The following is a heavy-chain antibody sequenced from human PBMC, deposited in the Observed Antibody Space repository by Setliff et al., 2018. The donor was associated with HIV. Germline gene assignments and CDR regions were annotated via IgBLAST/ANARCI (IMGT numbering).Heavy chain of an antibody. CDR1: GGSISSSSYY. D-gene: IGHD4-4*01. CDR2: IYSSGST. CDR3: TGGGSMTTLTT. Sequence: PSETLSLTCTVSGGSISSSSYYWGWIRQPAGKGLEWVGRIYSSGSTNYNPSLKSRVSISVDTSKNQFSLRLSSVTAADTAVYYCTGGGSMTTLTTWGQGTLVTVSS. J-gene: IGHJ4*02. V-gene: IGHV4-61*10.